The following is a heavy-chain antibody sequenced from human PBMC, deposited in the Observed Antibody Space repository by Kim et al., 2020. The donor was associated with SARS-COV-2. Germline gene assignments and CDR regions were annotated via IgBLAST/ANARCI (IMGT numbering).Heavy chain of an antibody. D-gene: IGHD2-15*01. J-gene: IGHJ4*02. CDR1: GFTFSSYA. Sequence: GGSLRLSCAASGFTFSSYAMSWVRQAPGKGLEWVSAISGGGGNTYYADSVKGRFTISRDNSKNTLNLQMHSLRAEDTAIYYCAKDKDLGGGSCYSCWGQGTLVTVSS. V-gene: IGHV3-23*01. CDR2: ISGGGGNT. CDR3: AKDKDLGGGSCYSC.